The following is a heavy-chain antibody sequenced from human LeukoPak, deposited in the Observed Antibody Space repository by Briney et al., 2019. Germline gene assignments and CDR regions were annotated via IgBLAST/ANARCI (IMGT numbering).Heavy chain of an antibody. D-gene: IGHD2-8*01. CDR1: GGTFISYA. CDR3: ARRGILYQTTGRWGDYYYYYGMDV. V-gene: IGHV1-69*01. J-gene: IGHJ6*02. Sequence: GASVKVSCKASGGTFISYATSWVRQAPGQGLEWMGGIIPIFGTANYAQKFQGRVTITADESTSTAYMELSSLRSEDTAVYYCARRGILYQTTGRWGDYYYYYGMDVWGQGTTVTVSS. CDR2: IIPIFGTA.